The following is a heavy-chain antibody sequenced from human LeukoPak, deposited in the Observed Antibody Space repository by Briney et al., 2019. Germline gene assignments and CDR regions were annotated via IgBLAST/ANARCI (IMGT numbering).Heavy chain of an antibody. D-gene: IGHD6-19*01. Sequence: ASVKVSCKASGYTFTGYYMHWVRQAPGQGLEWMGWINPNSGGTNYAQKFQGRVTMTGDTSISTAYMELSRLRSDDTAVYYCASDSSGWFSYYFDYWGQGTLVTASS. V-gene: IGHV1-2*02. J-gene: IGHJ4*02. CDR2: INPNSGGT. CDR1: GYTFTGYY. CDR3: ASDSSGWFSYYFDY.